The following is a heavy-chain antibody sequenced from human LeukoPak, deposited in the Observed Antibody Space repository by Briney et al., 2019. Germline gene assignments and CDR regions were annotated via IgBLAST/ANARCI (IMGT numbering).Heavy chain of an antibody. CDR2: MSSSGSII. D-gene: IGHD1-14*01. V-gene: IGHV3-48*03. CDR1: GFTFSSYE. CDR3: ARTSGASGYGMDV. J-gene: IGHJ6*02. Sequence: GGSLRLSCAASGFTFSSYEMNWVRQAPGKGLEWVSYMSSSGSIIYYAESVKGRFTISRDNANNSLYLQMNSLRAEDTAVYYCARTSGASGYGMDVWGQGTTVTVSS.